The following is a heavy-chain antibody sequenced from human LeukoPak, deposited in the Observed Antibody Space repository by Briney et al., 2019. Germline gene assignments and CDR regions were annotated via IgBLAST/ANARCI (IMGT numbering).Heavy chain of an antibody. CDR3: ARDLRYYYDSSGSFDY. Sequence: PGGSLRLSCAASGFTFSSYWMSWVRQAPGKGPEWVANIKQDGSEKYYVDSVKGRFTISRDNTKNSLYLQMNSLRAEDTAVYYCARDLRYYYDSSGSFDYWGQGTLVTVSS. V-gene: IGHV3-7*01. CDR2: IKQDGSEK. CDR1: GFTFSSYW. J-gene: IGHJ4*02. D-gene: IGHD3-22*01.